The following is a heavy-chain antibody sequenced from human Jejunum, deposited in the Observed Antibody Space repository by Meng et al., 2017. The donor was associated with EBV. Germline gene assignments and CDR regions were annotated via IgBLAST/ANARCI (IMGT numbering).Heavy chain of an antibody. D-gene: IGHD5-24*01. V-gene: IGHV4-59*01. J-gene: IGHJ4*02. CDR2: IYNGVDI. CDR1: GASISNDH. Sequence: QVQLQESGPGLVKLSETLSLTCTASGASISNDHWSWIRQPPGKGLEWIGCIYNGVDIKHNPSLKSRVTMSLETSKNQFSLKLSSVTAADTAVYYCARGSDAYKTGYWGQGTMVTVSS. CDR3: ARGSDAYKTGY.